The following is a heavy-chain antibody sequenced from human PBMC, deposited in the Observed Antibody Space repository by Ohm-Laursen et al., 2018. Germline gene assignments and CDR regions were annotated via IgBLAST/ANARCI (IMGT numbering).Heavy chain of an antibody. J-gene: IGHJ6*02. CDR2: ISYDGSNT. CDR3: ARWGYCSSTSCYEGQGMDV. Sequence: SLRLSCAASGFTFKSYGMHWVRQPPSKGLEWLAIISYDGSNTNYADSVKGRFTISRDNSENTLYLQMNSLGAEDTAVYYCARWGYCSSTSCYEGQGMDVWGQGTTVTVSS. D-gene: IGHD2-2*01. CDR1: GFTFKSYG. V-gene: IGHV3-30*03.